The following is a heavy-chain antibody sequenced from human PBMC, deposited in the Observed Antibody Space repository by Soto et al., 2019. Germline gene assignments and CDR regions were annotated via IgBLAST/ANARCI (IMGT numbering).Heavy chain of an antibody. J-gene: IGHJ6*02. D-gene: IGHD3-3*01. V-gene: IGHV3-21*01. Sequence: TGGSLRLSCAASGFTFSSYSMNWVRQAPGKGLEWVSSISSSSSYIYYADSVKGRFTISRDNAKNSLYLQMNSLRAEDTAVYYCARVLRFLEWLDGMDVWGQGTTVTVSS. CDR3: ARVLRFLEWLDGMDV. CDR2: ISSSSSYI. CDR1: GFTFSSYS.